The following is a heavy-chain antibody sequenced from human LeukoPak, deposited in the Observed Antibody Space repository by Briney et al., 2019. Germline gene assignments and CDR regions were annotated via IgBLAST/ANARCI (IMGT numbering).Heavy chain of an antibody. D-gene: IGHD3-22*01. J-gene: IGHJ5*02. V-gene: IGHV3-48*03. CDR1: GYTFSSYE. CDR3: ARNRAIYYYDSSGFDP. CDR2: IGSSGTTI. Sequence: GGSLRLSCAATGYTFSSYEMNWVRQAPGKGLEWVSYIGSSGTTIYYADSVQGRFTISRDNAKISLYLQMNNLRAEDTAVYYCARNRAIYYYDSSGFDPWGQGTLVTVSS.